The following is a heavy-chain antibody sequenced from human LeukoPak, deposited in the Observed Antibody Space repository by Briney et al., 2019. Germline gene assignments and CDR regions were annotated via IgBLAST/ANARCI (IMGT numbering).Heavy chain of an antibody. J-gene: IGHJ3*02. CDR2: IYTSGST. D-gene: IGHD2-15*01. V-gene: IGHV4-4*09. Sequence: SETLSLTCTVPGGSISSYYWSWIRQPPGKGLEWIGYIYTSGSTNYNPSLKSRVTISVDTSKNQFSLKLSSVTAADTAVYYCARRVVVAATLGAFDIWGQGIMVTVSS. CDR1: GGSISSYY. CDR3: ARRVVVAATLGAFDI.